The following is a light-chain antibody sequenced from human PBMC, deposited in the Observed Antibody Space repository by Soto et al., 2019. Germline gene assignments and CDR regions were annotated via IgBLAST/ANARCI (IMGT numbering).Light chain of an antibody. CDR1: WSNIGTNY. J-gene: IGLJ1*01. V-gene: IGLV1-51*01. Sequence: QSALTQPPSVSAAPGQKVTISCSGAWSNIGTNYVSWYQHLPGTAPKLLIYDNDKRPSGIPDRFSGSRSGTSATLGITGPQTGDEADYYCGTWDSSLRHYVFGPGTKLTVL. CDR3: GTWDSSLRHYV. CDR2: DND.